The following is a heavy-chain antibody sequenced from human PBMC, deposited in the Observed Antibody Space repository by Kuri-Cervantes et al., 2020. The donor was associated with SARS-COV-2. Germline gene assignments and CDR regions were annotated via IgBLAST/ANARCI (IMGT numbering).Heavy chain of an antibody. D-gene: IGHD3-10*01. CDR2: ISSSSSYI. J-gene: IGHJ6*03. CDR3: ARADGFGELFYYYYMDV. CDR1: GFTFGSYS. Sequence: GESLKISCAASGFTFGSYSMNWVRQAPGKGLEWVSSISSSSSYIYYADSVKGRFTISRDNAKNSLYLQMNSLRAEDTAVYYCARADGFGELFYYYYMDVWGKGTTVTVSS. V-gene: IGHV3-21*01.